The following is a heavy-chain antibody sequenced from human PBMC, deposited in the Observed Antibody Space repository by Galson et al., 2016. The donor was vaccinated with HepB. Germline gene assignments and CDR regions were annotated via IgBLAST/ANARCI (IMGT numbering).Heavy chain of an antibody. V-gene: IGHV3-23*01. CDR1: GFTFRDFA. J-gene: IGHJ4*02. CDR3: AKVPYGDYASAFDS. D-gene: IGHD4-17*01. Sequence: SLRLSCAASGFTFRDFAMTWVRQTPGKGLEWVSAISYNSGDETYFADSVRGRFTITRDTSKDTQYLQMNSLRVEDTAVYFCAKVPYGDYASAFDSWGQGTLVTVSS. CDR2: ISYNSGDET.